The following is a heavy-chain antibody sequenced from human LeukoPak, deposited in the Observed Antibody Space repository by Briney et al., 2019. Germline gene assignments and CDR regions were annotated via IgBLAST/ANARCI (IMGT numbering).Heavy chain of an antibody. D-gene: IGHD6-19*01. Sequence: PSETLSLTCTVSRGSISGYSWSWIRQSPGGGLEWIGYIYYSGSTNYNPSLKSRVTISVDTSKNQFSLKLSSVTAADTAVYYCARGAVAGTYYYYYYMDVWGKGTTVTISS. J-gene: IGHJ6*03. CDR2: IYYSGST. V-gene: IGHV4-59*01. CDR1: RGSISGYS. CDR3: ARGAVAGTYYYYYYMDV.